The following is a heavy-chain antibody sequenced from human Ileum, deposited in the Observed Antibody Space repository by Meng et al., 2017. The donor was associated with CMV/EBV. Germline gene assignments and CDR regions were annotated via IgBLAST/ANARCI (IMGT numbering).Heavy chain of an antibody. J-gene: IGHJ4*01. V-gene: IGHV3-33*06. D-gene: IGHD3-3*01. CDR2: IWYDGSNK. CDR3: AKAYYDFWSGDFRGVIDY. Sequence: GESLKISCAASGFTFSSYGMHWVRQAPGKGLEWVAVIWYDGSNKYYADSVKGRFTISRDNSKNTLYLQMKSLRAEDTAVYYCAKAYYDFWSGDFRGVIDYWGQGTLVTVSS. CDR1: GFTFSSYG.